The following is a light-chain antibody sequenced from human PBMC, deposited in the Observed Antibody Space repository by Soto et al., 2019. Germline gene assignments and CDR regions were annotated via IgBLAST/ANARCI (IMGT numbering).Light chain of an antibody. CDR1: QSVSSN. CDR2: GAS. CDR3: QQYNNWPMYT. V-gene: IGKV3-15*01. Sequence: EIGMTQSPATLSVSPGERATLSCRASQSVSSNLAWYQQKPGQAPRLLIYGASTRATGMPARFSGSGSGTELTLTISSLQSEDFAVYYCQQYNNWPMYTFGQGTKLEIK. J-gene: IGKJ2*01.